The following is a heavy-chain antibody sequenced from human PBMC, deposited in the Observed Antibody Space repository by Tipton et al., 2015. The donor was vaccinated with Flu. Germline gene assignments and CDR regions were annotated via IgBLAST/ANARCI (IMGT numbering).Heavy chain of an antibody. J-gene: IGHJ4*02. Sequence: SLRLSCAASGFTLDDFAMHWVRQAPGKGLEWVSGISWNSGNIGYAGSVKGRFTISRDNAKNSLYLQMNGLRPEDTALYYCVKDRGSDYFTRFDFWGQGTLVTVSS. CDR3: VKDRGSDYFTRFDF. V-gene: IGHV3-9*01. D-gene: IGHD3-16*01. CDR1: GFTLDDFA. CDR2: ISWNSGNI.